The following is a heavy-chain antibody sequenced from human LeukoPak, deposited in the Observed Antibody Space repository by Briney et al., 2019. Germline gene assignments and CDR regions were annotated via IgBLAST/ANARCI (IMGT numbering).Heavy chain of an antibody. D-gene: IGHD5-18*01. CDR3: ASRGYGYYYFDN. V-gene: IGHV3-21*01. Sequence: PGGSLRLSCAASGFTFSNYSMNWVCQAPGKGLEWVSSIGSSSTYISYADSVKGRFTISRGNAKNSLYLQMNSLRAEDTAVYYCASRGYGYYYFDNWGQGTLVTVSS. CDR2: IGSSSTYI. J-gene: IGHJ4*02. CDR1: GFTFSNYS.